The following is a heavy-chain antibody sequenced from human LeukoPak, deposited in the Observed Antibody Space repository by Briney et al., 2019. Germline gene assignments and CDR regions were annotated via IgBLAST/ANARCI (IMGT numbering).Heavy chain of an antibody. D-gene: IGHD3-22*01. CDR2: ISGSGGST. J-gene: IGHJ4*02. V-gene: IGHV3-23*01. CDR1: GFTFSSYG. Sequence: GGSLRLSCAASGFTFSSYGMSWFRQAPGKGLEWVSAISGSGGSTYYADSVKGRFTISRDNSKNTLYLQMNSLRAEDTAVYYCAKATYYYDSSGDYWGQGTLVTVSS. CDR3: AKATYYYDSSGDY.